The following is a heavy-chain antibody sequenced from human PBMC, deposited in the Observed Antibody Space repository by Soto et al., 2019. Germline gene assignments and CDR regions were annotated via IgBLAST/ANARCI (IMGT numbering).Heavy chain of an antibody. CDR3: TIPRYNRSFVVLEAFDI. Sequence: EVQLVESGGGLVKPGGSLRLSCAASGFTFSNAWMNWVRQAPGKGLEWGGRIKSKTDGGTTDYDAPVKGRVTILRDDLKNMLYVQMNRLKSVASVMYYCTIPRYNRSFVVLEAFDIWGQGTMVTVSS. J-gene: IGHJ3*02. CDR2: IKSKTDGGTT. D-gene: IGHD6-13*01. CDR1: GFTFSNAW. V-gene: IGHV3-15*07.